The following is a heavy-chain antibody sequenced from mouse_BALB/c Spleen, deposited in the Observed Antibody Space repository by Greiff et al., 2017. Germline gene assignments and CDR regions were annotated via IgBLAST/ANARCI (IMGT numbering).Heavy chain of an antibody. CDR1: GYSITSDYA. CDR3: ARHYYGSSFDY. D-gene: IGHD1-1*01. CDR2: ISYSGST. J-gene: IGHJ2*01. V-gene: IGHV3-2*02. Sequence: EVKVEESGPGLVKPSQSLSLTCTVTGYSITSDYAWNWIRQFPGNKLEWMGYISYSGSTSYNPSLKSRISITRDTSKNQFFLQLNSVTTEDTATYYCARHYYGSSFDYWGQGTTLTVSS.